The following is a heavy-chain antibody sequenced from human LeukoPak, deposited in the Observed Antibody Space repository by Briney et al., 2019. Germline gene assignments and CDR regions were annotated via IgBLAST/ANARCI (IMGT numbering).Heavy chain of an antibody. CDR1: GGSFSGYY. D-gene: IGHD3-9*01. V-gene: IGHV4-34*01. Sequence: PSETLSLTCAVYGGSFSGYYWSWIRQPPGKGLEWIGEINHSGSTNYNPSLKSRVTISVDTSKNQFSLKLSSVTAADTAVYYCARVLRYFDWSTSYYYYYMDVWGKGTTVTISS. J-gene: IGHJ6*03. CDR2: INHSGST. CDR3: ARVLRYFDWSTSYYYYYMDV.